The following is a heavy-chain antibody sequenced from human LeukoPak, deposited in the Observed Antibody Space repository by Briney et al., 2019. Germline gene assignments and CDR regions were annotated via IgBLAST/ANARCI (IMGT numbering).Heavy chain of an antibody. CDR2: ISHTGIT. CDR1: GASITNYY. Sequence: SGTLSLTCTVSGASITNYYWSWIRQPPGKGLEWIGYISHTGITNYNPSLESRVIISADTSRNQFSLKLTSMTAADTAVYYCARFRSAADHPDSWGQGTLVTVSS. V-gene: IGHV4-59*01. D-gene: IGHD1-14*01. J-gene: IGHJ4*02. CDR3: ARFRSAADHPDS.